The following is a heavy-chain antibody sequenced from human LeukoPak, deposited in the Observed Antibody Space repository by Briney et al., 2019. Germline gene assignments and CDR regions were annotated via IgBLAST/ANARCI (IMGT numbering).Heavy chain of an antibody. CDR3: AREAGLRDWFDP. CDR1: GYSISSGYY. D-gene: IGHD2-15*01. CDR2: IYHSGST. V-gene: IGHV4-38-2*02. Sequence: SETLSLTYTVSGYSISSGYYWGWIRQPPGKGLEWIGSIYHSGSTYYNPSLKSRVTISVDTSKNQFSLKLSSVTAADTAVYYCAREAGLRDWFDPWGQGTLVTVSS. J-gene: IGHJ5*02.